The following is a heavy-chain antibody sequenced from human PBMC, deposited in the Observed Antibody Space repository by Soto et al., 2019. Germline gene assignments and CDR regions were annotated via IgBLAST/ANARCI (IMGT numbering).Heavy chain of an antibody. CDR1: EFTFSSYG. D-gene: IGHD4-17*01. CDR3: ASSYGDPDY. CDR2: IWYDGSNK. J-gene: IGHJ4*02. Sequence: QVQMVESGGGVVQPGRSLRLSCAASEFTFSSYGMHWVRQAPGKGLEWVAVIWYDGSNKYYADSVKGRFTISRDNSKNTLYLQMNSLRAEDTAVYYCASSYGDPDYWGQGTLVTVSS. V-gene: IGHV3-33*01.